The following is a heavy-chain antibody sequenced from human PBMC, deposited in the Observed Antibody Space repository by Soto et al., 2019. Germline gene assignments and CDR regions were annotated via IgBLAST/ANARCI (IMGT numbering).Heavy chain of an antibody. J-gene: IGHJ5*02. D-gene: IGHD6-13*01. Sequence: EVQLVESGGGLVKPGGSLRLSCAASGFTFRSFTMNWVRQAPGKGLEWVSTISSNSAYIYYTDALRGRFTISRDNAKNSLHLQMNSLRAEDTAVSYCTRYASRDSSARGWFDPWGPGTLVTVSS. V-gene: IGHV3-21*02. CDR3: TRYASRDSSARGWFDP. CDR2: ISSNSAYI. CDR1: GFTFRSFT.